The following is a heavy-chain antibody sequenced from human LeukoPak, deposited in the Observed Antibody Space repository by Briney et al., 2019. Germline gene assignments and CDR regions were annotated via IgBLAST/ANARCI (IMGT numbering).Heavy chain of an antibody. V-gene: IGHV1-8*01. D-gene: IGHD6-6*01. CDR2: MNPNSGNT. CDR3: ARGGTIAARGGNWFDP. Sequence: ASVTVSCKASGYTFTSYDINWVRQATGQGLEWMGWMNPNSGNTGYAQKFQGRVTMTRNTSISTAYMELSSLRSEDTAVYYCARGGTIAARGGNWFDPWGQGTLVTISS. CDR1: GYTFTSYD. J-gene: IGHJ5*02.